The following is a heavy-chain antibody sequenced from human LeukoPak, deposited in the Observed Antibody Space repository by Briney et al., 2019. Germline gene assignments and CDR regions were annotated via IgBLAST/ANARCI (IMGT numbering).Heavy chain of an antibody. D-gene: IGHD1-26*01. CDR3: ARESGPGVLHGSFEV. CDR2: IYYSGSS. J-gene: IGHJ3*01. V-gene: IGHV4-39*07. CDR1: GASIKIRNYY. Sequence: KPSETLSLTCTVSGASIKIRNYYWGWIRQPPGKGLEWIASIYYSGSSYYNPSLKSRVTVSVDMSKRQFSLKLSSVTAADTAVYYCARESGPGVLHGSFEVWGQGTMVTVSS.